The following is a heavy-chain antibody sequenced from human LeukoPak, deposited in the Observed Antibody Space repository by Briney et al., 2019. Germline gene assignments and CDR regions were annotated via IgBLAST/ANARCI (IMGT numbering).Heavy chain of an antibody. CDR1: GLSFSSIA. CDR2: ISNDGETT. Sequence: GGSLRLSCAASGLSFSSIAMTWVRQTPGKGLEWVSSISNDGETTFYADSVKGRFTISKDNSKNTLHLQMNSLRVEDTAVYYCAEGHRWHDYWGQGALVTVSS. J-gene: IGHJ4*02. V-gene: IGHV3-23*01. CDR3: AEGHRWHDY. D-gene: IGHD5-24*01.